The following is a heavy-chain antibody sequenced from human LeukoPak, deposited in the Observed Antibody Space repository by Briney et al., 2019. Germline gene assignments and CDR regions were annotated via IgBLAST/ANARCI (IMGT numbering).Heavy chain of an antibody. Sequence: PGGSLRLSCAASGFTFGSYSMNWVRQAPGKGLEWVSSISSSSSYIYYADSVKGRFTISRDNAKNSLYLQMNSLRAEDTAVYYCARPIVVVAANDAFDIWGQGTMVTVSS. D-gene: IGHD2-15*01. J-gene: IGHJ3*02. V-gene: IGHV3-21*01. CDR1: GFTFGSYS. CDR3: ARPIVVVAANDAFDI. CDR2: ISSSSSYI.